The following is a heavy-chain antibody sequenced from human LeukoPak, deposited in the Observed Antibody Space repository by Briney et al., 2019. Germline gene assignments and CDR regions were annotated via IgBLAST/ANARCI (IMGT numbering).Heavy chain of an antibody. D-gene: IGHD4-11*01. CDR3: ARVPHSHFDH. Sequence: GASVKVSCQASGYTFSNYDIAWVRQAPGQGLEWVGWIGVHNGNTNYGQQFHDRVTLTTDISTNTAFMDLRSLTSDDTAVYFCARVPHSHFDHWGQGTLLTVSS. CDR1: GYTFSNYD. V-gene: IGHV1-18*01. J-gene: IGHJ4*02. CDR2: IGVHNGNT.